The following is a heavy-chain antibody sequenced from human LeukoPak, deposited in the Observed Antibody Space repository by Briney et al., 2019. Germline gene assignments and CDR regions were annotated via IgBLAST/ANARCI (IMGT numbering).Heavy chain of an antibody. CDR1: GYTFTSYD. J-gene: IGHJ6*03. CDR3: ARAITYYDILTGYPIGDYYMDL. D-gene: IGHD3-9*01. V-gene: IGHV1-8*01. CDR2: MNPNSGNT. Sequence: GASVKVSCKASGYTFTSYDINWVRQATGQGLEWMGWMNPNSGNTGYAQKFQGRVTMTRNTSISTAYMELSSLRSEDTAVYYCARAITYYDILTGYPIGDYYMDLWGKGTTVTVFS.